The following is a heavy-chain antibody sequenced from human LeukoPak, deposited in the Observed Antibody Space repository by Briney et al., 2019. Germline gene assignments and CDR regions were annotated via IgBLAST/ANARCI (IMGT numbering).Heavy chain of an antibody. V-gene: IGHV4-34*01. CDR3: ASEGSGSYIDY. CDR2: INHSGST. Sequence: SETLSLTCAVYGGSFSGYYWSWIRQPPGKGLEWIGEINHSGSTNCNPSLKSRVTISVDTSKDQFSLKLSSVTAADTAVYYCASEGSGSYIDYWGQGTLVTVSS. J-gene: IGHJ4*02. CDR1: GGSFSGYY. D-gene: IGHD3-10*01.